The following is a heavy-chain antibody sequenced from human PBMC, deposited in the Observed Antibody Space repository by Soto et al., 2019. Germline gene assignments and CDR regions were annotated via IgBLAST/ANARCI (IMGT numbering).Heavy chain of an antibody. D-gene: IGHD5-18*01. CDR2: IYHDGGI. CDR3: AAERGDTAANRFLLY. Sequence: QVHLQESGPGLVKPSQTLSLTCTISGGSIREGGYYWTWIRQHPQKVLEWIGFIYHDGGIYYNATFKNLLTLSLDDPQRFSLKLTSMTAADAAVYYCAAERGDTAANRFLLYWGQGTLVTVSS. CDR1: GGSIREGGYY. J-gene: IGHJ4*02. V-gene: IGHV4-31*01.